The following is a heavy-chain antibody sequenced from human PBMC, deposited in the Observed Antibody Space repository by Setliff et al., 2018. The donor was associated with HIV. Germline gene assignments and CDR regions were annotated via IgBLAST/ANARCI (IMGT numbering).Heavy chain of an antibody. V-gene: IGHV1-8*03. J-gene: IGHJ4*02. CDR2: MNTNSGNT. D-gene: IGHD3-10*01. CDR1: GDTFTTYD. CDR3: ARETQYGPFDY. Sequence: ASVKVSCKASGDTFTTYDINWVRQATGQGPEWIGWMNTNSGNTKYAQKLQGRVTITTDESTSTAYMELSSLRSEDTAVYYCARETQYGPFDYWGQGTLVTVSS.